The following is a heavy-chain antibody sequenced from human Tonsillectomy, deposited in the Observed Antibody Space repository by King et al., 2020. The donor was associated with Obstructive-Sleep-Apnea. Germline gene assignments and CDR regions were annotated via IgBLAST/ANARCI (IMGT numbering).Heavy chain of an antibody. CDR1: GFTFSSYA. V-gene: IGHV3-30*04. CDR3: AGAWRALDAFDI. J-gene: IGHJ3*02. CDR2: ISYDGSNK. Sequence: VQLVESGGGVVQPGRSLRLSCAASGFTFSSYAMHWVRQAPGKGLEWVAVISYDGSNKYCADSVKGRLTISRDNSKNTLYVQMNSLRAEDTAVYYCAGAWRALDAFDIWGQGTMVTVSS.